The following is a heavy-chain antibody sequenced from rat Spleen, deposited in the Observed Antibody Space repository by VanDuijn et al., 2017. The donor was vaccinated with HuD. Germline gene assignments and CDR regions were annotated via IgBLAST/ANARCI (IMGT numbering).Heavy chain of an antibody. J-gene: IGHJ4*01. Sequence: EVQLVESGGGLVQPGRSLKLSCAASGFTFSNYGMAWVRQAPTKGLEWVASITNSGGSTYYRDSVKGRFTISRDNAKSTLYLQMNSLQTEDTATYYCAREGYYSSYVMDAWGQGASVTVSS. D-gene: IGHD1-2*01. CDR3: AREGYYSSYVMDA. CDR1: GFTFSNYG. CDR2: ITNSGGST. V-gene: IGHV5S13*01.